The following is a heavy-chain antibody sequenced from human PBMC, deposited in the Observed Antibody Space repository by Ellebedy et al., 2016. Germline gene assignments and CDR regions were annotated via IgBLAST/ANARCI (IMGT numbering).Heavy chain of an antibody. D-gene: IGHD3-9*01. CDR3: ARYSFDTTDYYFGGNDAFDI. J-gene: IGHJ3*02. Sequence: GGSLRLXCAASGFTFSDYYMSWIRQAPGRGLEWISYISSSGNSISYADSVTGRFTISRDNAKNSLFLQMNSLRAEDTAVYYCARYSFDTTDYYFGGNDAFDIWGQGTMVAVSP. CDR2: ISSSGNSI. V-gene: IGHV3-11*01. CDR1: GFTFSDYY.